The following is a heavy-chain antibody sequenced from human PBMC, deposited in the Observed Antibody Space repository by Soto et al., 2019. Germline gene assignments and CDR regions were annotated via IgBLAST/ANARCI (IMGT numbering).Heavy chain of an antibody. V-gene: IGHV3-7*02. D-gene: IGHD3-10*02. J-gene: IGHJ2*01. CDR3: FFQAEDGIRDVRSVSAFLLNRSSDL. CDR2: IRQDGSEK. Sequence: GKGLEWVGNIRQDGSEKNYVDSVKGRFTISRDNAKNSLYLQMNSLRAEDTAVYYFFFQAEDGIRDVRSVSAFLLNRSSDL.